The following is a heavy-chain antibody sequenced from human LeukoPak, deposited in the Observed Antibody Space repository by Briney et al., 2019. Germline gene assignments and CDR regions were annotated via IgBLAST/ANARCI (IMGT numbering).Heavy chain of an antibody. CDR1: GDSVSSYTAA. CDR2: TYYRSKWYN. CDR3: GRDDSSWFITD. D-gene: IGHD6-13*01. Sequence: SQTLSLTCAISGDSVSSYTAAWNWIRQSPSRGLEWLGRTYYRSKWYNEYAESAKSRIIIIPDTSKNQFSLHLSSATPEDTAVYYCGRDDSSWFITDWGQGILVTVSS. V-gene: IGHV6-1*01. J-gene: IGHJ4*02.